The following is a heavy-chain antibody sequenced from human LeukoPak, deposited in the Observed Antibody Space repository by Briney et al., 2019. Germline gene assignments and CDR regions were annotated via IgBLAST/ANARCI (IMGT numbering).Heavy chain of an antibody. CDR2: INPSGGST. J-gene: IGHJ4*02. D-gene: IGHD3-16*01. CDR3: ARDMNGGGFTVWFFDH. V-gene: IGHV1-46*01. Sequence: GASVKVSCKASGYTFTSYYMHWVRQAPGQGLEWMGIINPSGGSTSYAQKFQGRVTMTRDMSTSTVYMELSSLRSEDTAVYYCARDMNGGGFTVWFFDHWGQGTLVTVSS. CDR1: GYTFTSYY.